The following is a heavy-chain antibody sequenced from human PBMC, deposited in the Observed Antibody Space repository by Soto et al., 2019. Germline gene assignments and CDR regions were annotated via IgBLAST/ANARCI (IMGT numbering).Heavy chain of an antibody. CDR2: IYHSGST. V-gene: IGHV4-4*02. CDR1: SGSISSSNW. CDR3: ARVPTVGGDYGVFDAFDI. D-gene: IGHD4-17*01. J-gene: IGHJ3*02. Sequence: SETRSLTCAVSSGSISSSNWWSWVRQPPGKGLEWIGEIYHSGSTNYNPSLKSRVTISVDKSKNQFSLKLSSVTAADTAVYYCARVPTVGGDYGVFDAFDIWGQGTMVTVSS.